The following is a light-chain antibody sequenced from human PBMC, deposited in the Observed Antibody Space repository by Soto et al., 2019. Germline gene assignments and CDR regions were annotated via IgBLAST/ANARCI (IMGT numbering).Light chain of an antibody. Sequence: IQMTQSPSILSASVGDRVTITCRASQSISSWLAWYQQRPGHAPNLLIYAASTLHTGVPSTFTGSGSGTDFTLTINDLQPEDVATYFCLQDYDFPYTFGQGTKVDIK. V-gene: IGKV1-6*01. J-gene: IGKJ2*01. CDR1: QSISSW. CDR2: AAS. CDR3: LQDYDFPYT.